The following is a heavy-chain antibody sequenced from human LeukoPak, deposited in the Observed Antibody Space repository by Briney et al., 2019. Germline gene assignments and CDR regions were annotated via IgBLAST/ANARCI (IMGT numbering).Heavy chain of an antibody. J-gene: IGHJ4*01. Sequence: GGSLRLSXTGSGFTFNDYYMSWVRQAPGKGLEWLSFISAGGYPIYYADSVRGRFTISRDTAKNSLYLQMNSLRVEDTAVYYCVMTAGPPTDHWGQGALVTVSS. V-gene: IGHV3-11*04. CDR2: ISAGGYPI. CDR1: GFTFNDYY. CDR3: VMTAGPPTDH.